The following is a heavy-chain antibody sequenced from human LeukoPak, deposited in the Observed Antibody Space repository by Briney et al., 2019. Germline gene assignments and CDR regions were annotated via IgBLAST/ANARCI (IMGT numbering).Heavy chain of an antibody. Sequence: GGSLRLSCTASGFTFSSYAMSWVRQAPGKGLEWVSAISGSGGSTYYADSVKGRFTISRDNSKNTLYLQMNSLRAEDTAAYYCAKETYYDILTGYWGNYWGQGTLVTVSS. CDR1: GFTFSSYA. V-gene: IGHV3-23*01. J-gene: IGHJ4*02. CDR3: AKETYYDILTGYWGNY. D-gene: IGHD3-9*01. CDR2: ISGSGGST.